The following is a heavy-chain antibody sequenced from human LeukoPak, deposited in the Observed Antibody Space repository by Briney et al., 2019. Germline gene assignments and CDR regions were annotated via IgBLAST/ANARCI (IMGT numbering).Heavy chain of an antibody. J-gene: IGHJ4*02. CDR3: ARVWPYTGRPYAYWL. Sequence: GGSQPLSCAASGFTFNSYWMSWVRQAPGKGLEWVANIKEDGSEKYYVDSVKGRFTISRDNAKNSLYLQMNSLRAEDTAVYYCARVWPYTGRPYAYWLWGPGSLVTVSS. D-gene: IGHD1-26*01. CDR1: GFTFNSYW. V-gene: IGHV3-7*05. CDR2: IKEDGSEK.